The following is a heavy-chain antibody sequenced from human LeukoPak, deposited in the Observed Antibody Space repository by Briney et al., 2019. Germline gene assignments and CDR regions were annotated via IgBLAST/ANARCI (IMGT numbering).Heavy chain of an antibody. V-gene: IGHV4-59*01. D-gene: IGHD1-1*01. CDR3: ARDMGEGTGTTPFDY. J-gene: IGHJ4*02. Sequence: PSETLSLTCTVSGGSISSYYWSWIRQPPGKGLEWIGYIYYSGSTNYNPSLKSRVTISVDTSKNQFSLKLSSVTAADTAVYYCARDMGEGTGTTPFDYWGQGTLVTVSS. CDR1: GGSISSYY. CDR2: IYYSGST.